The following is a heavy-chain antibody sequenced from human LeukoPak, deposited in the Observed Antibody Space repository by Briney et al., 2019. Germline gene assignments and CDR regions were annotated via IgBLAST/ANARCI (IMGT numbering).Heavy chain of an antibody. D-gene: IGHD3-22*01. Sequence: GASVKVSCKASGYTLTSYGISWVRQAPGQGLEWMGWISAYNGNTNYAQKLQGRVTMTTDTTTSTAYMELRSLRSDDTAVYYCARVTTFSGSYYFDYWGQGTLVTVSS. CDR2: ISAYNGNT. CDR1: GYTLTSYG. CDR3: ARVTTFSGSYYFDY. V-gene: IGHV1-18*01. J-gene: IGHJ4*02.